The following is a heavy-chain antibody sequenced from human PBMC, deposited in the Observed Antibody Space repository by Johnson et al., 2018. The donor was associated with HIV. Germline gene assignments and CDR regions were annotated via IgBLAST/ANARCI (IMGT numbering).Heavy chain of an antibody. J-gene: IGHJ4*02. V-gene: IGHV3-30-3*01. CDR3: ARGKGGGTSYFDY. Sequence: QVQLVESGGGVVQPGRSMRLSCAASGFTFSNSAMHWVRQAPGKGLEWVAVISYDGSTKYYAESVRGRFTISRDNSKHTLYLQMNSLRVEDTAVYYCARGKGGGTSYFDYWGQGNLVTVSS. CDR1: GFTFSNSA. CDR2: ISYDGSTK. D-gene: IGHD1-26*01.